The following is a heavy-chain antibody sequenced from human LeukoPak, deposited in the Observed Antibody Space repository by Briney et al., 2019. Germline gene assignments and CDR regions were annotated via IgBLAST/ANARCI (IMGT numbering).Heavy chain of an antibody. CDR1: GSVSSYY. Sequence: PSETLSLTCSVSGSVSSYYWSWIRQSPGKGLEWIGYIHNSGRTNYNPSLKSRVTGFVDTSKNQVSLRLSSVTAADTAVYYCARHGTISSESYFDYWGQGALVTVSS. CDR3: ARHGTISSESYFDY. D-gene: IGHD1-14*01. J-gene: IGHJ4*02. CDR2: IHNSGRT. V-gene: IGHV4-59*08.